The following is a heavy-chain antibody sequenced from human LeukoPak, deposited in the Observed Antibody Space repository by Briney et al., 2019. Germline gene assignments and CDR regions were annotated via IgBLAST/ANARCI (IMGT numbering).Heavy chain of an antibody. J-gene: IGHJ4*02. Sequence: ASVKVSCKASGYTFTSYDINWVRQATGQGLEWMGWMNRNSGNTGYAQKFQGRVTMTRNTSISTAYMELSSLRSEDTAVYYCLLEQQLVPDYFDYWGQGTLVTVSS. V-gene: IGHV1-8*01. D-gene: IGHD6-13*01. CDR2: MNRNSGNT. CDR1: GYTFTSYD. CDR3: LLEQQLVPDYFDY.